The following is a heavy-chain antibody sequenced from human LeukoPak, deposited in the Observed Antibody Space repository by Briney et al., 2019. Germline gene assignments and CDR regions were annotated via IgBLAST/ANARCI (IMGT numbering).Heavy chain of an antibody. J-gene: IGHJ4*02. Sequence: PSETLSLTCTVSGGSISSSNYYWSWIRQPPGKGLEWIGYIYYSGNTYYNPSLKSRVTISVDTSKNQFSLKLSSVTAADTAVYYCARYSSGWYYYFDYWGQGTLVTVSS. D-gene: IGHD6-19*01. CDR1: GGSISSSNYY. V-gene: IGHV4-30-4*08. CDR3: ARYSSGWYYYFDY. CDR2: IYYSGNT.